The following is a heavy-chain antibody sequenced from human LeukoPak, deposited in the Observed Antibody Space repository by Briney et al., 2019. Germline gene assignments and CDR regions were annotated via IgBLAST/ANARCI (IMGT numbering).Heavy chain of an antibody. CDR2: IFPGDSAT. Sequence: GESLKISCKGSGYSFTTYWIGWVRQMPGKGLEWMGIIFPGDSATRYSPSFQGQVTVSADKSFSTAYLHWSSLKASDTAIYYCARHQTPVIAAAGGWAFDVWGQGTMVTVSS. CDR3: ARHQTPVIAAAGGWAFDV. D-gene: IGHD6-13*01. J-gene: IGHJ3*01. CDR1: GYSFTTYW. V-gene: IGHV5-51*01.